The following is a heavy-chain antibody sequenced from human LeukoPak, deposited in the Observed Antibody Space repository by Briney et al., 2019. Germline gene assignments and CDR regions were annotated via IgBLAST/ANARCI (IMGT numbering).Heavy chain of an antibody. Sequence: GGSLRLPCAASGFTFSSYAMSWVRQAPGKGLEWVSSISSSSSYIYYADSVKGRFTISRDNAKNSLYLQMNSLRAEDTAVYYCARRGHGYGSPFDYWGQGTLVTVSS. D-gene: IGHD5-18*01. CDR3: ARRGHGYGSPFDY. CDR2: ISSSSSYI. J-gene: IGHJ4*02. CDR1: GFTFSSYA. V-gene: IGHV3-21*01.